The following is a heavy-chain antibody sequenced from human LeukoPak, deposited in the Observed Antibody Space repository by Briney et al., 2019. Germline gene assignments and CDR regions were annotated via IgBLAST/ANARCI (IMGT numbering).Heavy chain of an antibody. CDR1: GSSISSYY. CDR3: AKEDYDSSGYPFDY. Sequence: PSETLSLTCTVSGSSISSYYWSWIRQPPGKGLEWIGEINHGGSTNYNPSLKSRVTISVDTSQKQFSLRLSSVTAADTAVYYCAKEDYDSSGYPFDYWGQGTLVTVSS. J-gene: IGHJ4*02. D-gene: IGHD3-22*01. CDR2: INHGGST. V-gene: IGHV4-34*01.